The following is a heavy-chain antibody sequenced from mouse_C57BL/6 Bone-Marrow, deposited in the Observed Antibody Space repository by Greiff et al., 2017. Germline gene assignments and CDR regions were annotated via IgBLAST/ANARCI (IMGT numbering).Heavy chain of an antibody. CDR1: GFTFTDYY. Sequence: EVNLVESGGGLVQPGGSLSLSCAASGFTFTDYYMSWVRQPPGKALEWLGFLRNKANGYTTEYSASVKGRFTISRDNSQSILYLQMNALRAEDSATYYCARCELSWFAYWGQGTLVTVSA. V-gene: IGHV7-3*01. CDR3: ARCELSWFAY. J-gene: IGHJ3*01. CDR2: LRNKANGYTT.